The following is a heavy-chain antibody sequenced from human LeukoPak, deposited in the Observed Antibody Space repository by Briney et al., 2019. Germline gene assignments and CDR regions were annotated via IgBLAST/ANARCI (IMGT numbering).Heavy chain of an antibody. CDR3: ARLTDSSSWYPFDY. V-gene: IGHV3-7*01. J-gene: IGHJ4*02. CDR2: IKQDGSDR. D-gene: IGHD6-13*01. CDR1: GFTFSSYW. Sequence: PGGSLRLSCAASGFTFSSYWMSWVRQAPGRGLEWLANIKQDGSDRYYVDSVKGRFTISRDNAKNSLYLQMNSLRAEDTAVYYCARLTDSSSWYPFDYWGQGTLVTVSS.